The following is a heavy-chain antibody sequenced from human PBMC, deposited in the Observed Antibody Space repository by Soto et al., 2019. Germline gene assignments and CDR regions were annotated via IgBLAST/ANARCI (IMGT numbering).Heavy chain of an antibody. D-gene: IGHD3-16*02. V-gene: IGHV1-69*13. CDR3: ARWITFGGVIAKGGYFDY. CDR1: GGTFSSYA. J-gene: IGHJ4*02. Sequence: ASVKVSCKASGGTFSSYAISWVRQAPGQGLEWMGGIIPIFGTANYAQKFQGRVTITADESTSTAYMELSSLRSEDTAVYYCARWITFGGVIAKGGYFDYWGQGTLVTVSS. CDR2: IIPIFGTA.